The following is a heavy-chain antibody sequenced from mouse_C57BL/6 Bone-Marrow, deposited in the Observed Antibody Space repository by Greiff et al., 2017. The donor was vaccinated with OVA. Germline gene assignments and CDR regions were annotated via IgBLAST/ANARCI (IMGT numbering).Heavy chain of an antibody. D-gene: IGHD1-1*01. CDR1: GYTFTRYG. J-gene: IGHJ3*01. CDR2: IYPRSGNT. CDR3: ARCGYYGGSYGLAY. Sequence: VQLQQSGAELARPGASVKLSCKASGYTFTRYGISWVKQRTGQGLEWIGEIYPRSGNTYYNEKFKGKATLTADKSSSTAYMELRSLTSEDSAVYVWARCGYYGGSYGLAYWGQGTLVTVSA. V-gene: IGHV1-81*01.